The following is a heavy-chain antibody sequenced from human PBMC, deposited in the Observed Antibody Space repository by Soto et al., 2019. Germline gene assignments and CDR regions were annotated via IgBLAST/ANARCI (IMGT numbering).Heavy chain of an antibody. J-gene: IGHJ4*02. V-gene: IGHV1-18*01. CDR3: AESMGGSGTYVS. CDR1: GYIFTTYG. Sequence: QVELVQSGAEVKKPGASVKVSCKASGYIFTTYGISWVRQAPGEGLEWMGWISNYNGITNYAQKVQGRVTLTTDRSTSTAYMELRSLRSDDTAVYYCAESMGGSGTYVSWGQGTLVTGSS. D-gene: IGHD3-10*01. CDR2: ISNYNGIT.